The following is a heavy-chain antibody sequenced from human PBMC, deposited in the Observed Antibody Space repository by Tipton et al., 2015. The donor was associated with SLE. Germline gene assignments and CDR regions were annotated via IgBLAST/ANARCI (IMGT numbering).Heavy chain of an antibody. J-gene: IGHJ4*02. V-gene: IGHV4-31*03. CDR3: ARSYSSPYYFDS. D-gene: IGHD4-11*01. CDR1: GGSISRGAYY. CDR2: IYYSGST. Sequence: TLSLTCSVSGGSISRGAYYWSWIRQYPGKGLEWIGNIYYSGSTYYNPSLKSRITMSLDTSKNRFSLKLNSVTTADTAVYYCARSYSSPYYFDSWGQGTLVTVSS.